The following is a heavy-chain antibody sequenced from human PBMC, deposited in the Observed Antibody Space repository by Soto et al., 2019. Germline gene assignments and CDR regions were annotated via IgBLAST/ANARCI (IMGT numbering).Heavy chain of an antibody. CDR2: ISSSGSTI. D-gene: IGHD2-2*01. CDR3: ARCSSTSCSLAPFDY. J-gene: IGHJ4*02. V-gene: IGHV3-11*01. CDR1: GFTFSDYY. Sequence: PGGSLRLSCAASGFTFSDYYMSWIRQAPGKGLEWVSYISSSGSTIYYADSVKGRFTISRDNAKNSLYLQMNSLRAEDTAVYYCARCSSTSCSLAPFDYWGQGTLVTVSS.